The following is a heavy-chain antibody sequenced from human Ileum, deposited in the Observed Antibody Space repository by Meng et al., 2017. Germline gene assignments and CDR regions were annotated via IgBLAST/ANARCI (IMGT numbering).Heavy chain of an antibody. Sequence: GESLKISCATSAFTFSNYFMSWIRQAPGKGLEWVSSISGDGGATFYADSVKGRFTISRDNSKNTLFLQMNSLRAEDAAIYYCAKRWEGRYFDYWGQGALVTVSS. CDR1: AFTFSNYF. CDR2: ISGDGGAT. V-gene: IGHV3-23*01. J-gene: IGHJ4*02. CDR3: AKRWEGRYFDY. D-gene: IGHD1-26*01.